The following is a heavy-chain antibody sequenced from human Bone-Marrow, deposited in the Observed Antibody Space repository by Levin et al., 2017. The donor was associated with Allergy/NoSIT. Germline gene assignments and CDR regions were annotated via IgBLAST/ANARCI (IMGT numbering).Heavy chain of an antibody. D-gene: IGHD6-13*01. Sequence: GESLKISCKASGYTFTNYAIHWVRQAPGQRLEWMGWINAGNGNTKYSQNFQDRVTITRDTSASTAYMELSSLTSEDTAVYYCARDLGIAAAGYLDYWGQGTLVTVSS. CDR2: INAGNGNT. CDR3: ARDLGIAAAGYLDY. V-gene: IGHV1-3*01. CDR1: GYTFTNYA. J-gene: IGHJ4*02.